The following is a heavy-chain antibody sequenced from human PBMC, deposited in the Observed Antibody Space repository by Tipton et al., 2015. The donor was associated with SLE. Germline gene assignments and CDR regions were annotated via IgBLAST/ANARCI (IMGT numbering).Heavy chain of an antibody. Sequence: SLRLSCAASGFTFSSYGMHWVRQAPGKGLEWAAVIWYDGSNKYYADSVKGRFTISRDNSKNTLYLQMNSLRAEDTAVYYCAKYPVTRDWGQGTLVTVSS. V-gene: IGHV3-33*06. CDR2: IWYDGSNK. J-gene: IGHJ4*02. CDR1: GFTFSSYG. D-gene: IGHD4-17*01. CDR3: AKYPVTRD.